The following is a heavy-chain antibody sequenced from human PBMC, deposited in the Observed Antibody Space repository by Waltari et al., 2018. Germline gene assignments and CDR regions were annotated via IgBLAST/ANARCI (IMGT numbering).Heavy chain of an antibody. CDR3: ARDFASYYSSSWYWFDS. CDR1: GGSISSGSYY. D-gene: IGHD6-13*01. V-gene: IGHV4-61*02. CDR2: IYTSGST. Sequence: QVQLRESGPGLVKPSQTLSLTCTVSGGSISSGSYYWSWIRQPAGKGLEWIGRIYTSGSTNYNPSLKSRVTISLDTSHNPFSLKLSSVTAADTAVYYCARDFASYYSSSWYWFDSCGQGTLVTVSS. J-gene: IGHJ5*01.